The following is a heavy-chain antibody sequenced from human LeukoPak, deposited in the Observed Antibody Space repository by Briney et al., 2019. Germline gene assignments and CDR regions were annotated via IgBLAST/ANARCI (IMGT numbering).Heavy chain of an antibody. CDR1: GFTFSIYW. D-gene: IGHD2-15*01. J-gene: IGHJ3*01. CDR2: IKKDGSEK. CDR3: ARDRGYLSFDF. Sequence: GGSLRLSCAASGFTFSIYWMSWFRQAPGKGLEWVAHIKKDGSEKNYVDSVKGRFTISRDNTKNSVYLQMNSLRGEDTAVYYCARDRGYLSFDFWGQGTMVTVSS. V-gene: IGHV3-7*01.